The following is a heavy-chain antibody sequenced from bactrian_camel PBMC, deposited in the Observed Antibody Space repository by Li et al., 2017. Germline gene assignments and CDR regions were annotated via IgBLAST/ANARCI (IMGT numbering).Heavy chain of an antibody. V-gene: IGHV3S40*01. CDR2: INSGGSST. CDR3: AARCQLSTFGSMWYARNVDDF. J-gene: IGHJ4*01. Sequence: DVQLVESGGGLVQPGGSLRLSCAASGFTLSSFGMSWVRQAPGKGLEWVSTINSGGSSTYYADSVKGRFTISRGKSKYTVNLQMDSLKPEDTAMYYCAARCQLSTFGSMWYARNVDDFWGQGTQVTVS. CDR1: GFTLSSFG. D-gene: IGHD6*01.